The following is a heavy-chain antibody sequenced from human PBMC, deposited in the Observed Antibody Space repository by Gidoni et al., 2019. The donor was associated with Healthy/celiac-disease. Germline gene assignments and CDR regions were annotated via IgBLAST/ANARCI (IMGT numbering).Heavy chain of an antibody. CDR2: IYYSGST. V-gene: IGHV4-31*03. Sequence: QVQLQESGPGLVKPSQTLSLTCTVSDGSISSGGYYWSWIRQHPGKGLEWIGYIYYSGSTDYNPSLKSRVTISVDTSKNQFSLKLSSVTAADTAVYYCARTEVGIAAAGDDYFDYWGQGTLVTVSS. J-gene: IGHJ4*02. CDR1: DGSISSGGYY. CDR3: ARTEVGIAAAGDDYFDY. D-gene: IGHD6-13*01.